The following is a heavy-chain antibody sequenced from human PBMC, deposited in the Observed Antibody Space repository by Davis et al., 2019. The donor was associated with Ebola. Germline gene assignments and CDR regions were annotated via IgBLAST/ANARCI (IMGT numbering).Heavy chain of an antibody. J-gene: IGHJ3*02. D-gene: IGHD1-20*01. Sequence: GESLKISCKASGYTFTRYWIVWVRQMPGKGLEWMGIIYPGDSDTRYSPSFRGQVTISADKSIKTAFLQWSSLKASDTAIYYCATLRRTITGMDDGFDIWGQGTMVTVSS. CDR2: IYPGDSDT. V-gene: IGHV5-51*01. CDR3: ATLRRTITGMDDGFDI. CDR1: GYTFTRYW.